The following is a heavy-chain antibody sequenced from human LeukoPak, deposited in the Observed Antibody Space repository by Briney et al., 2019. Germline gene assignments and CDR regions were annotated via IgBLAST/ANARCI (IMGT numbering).Heavy chain of an antibody. Sequence: GGSLRLSCAGSGFTFSIHAMSWVRQAPGKGLDWVSTIGGGDTYYADSVKGRFTISRDDSQSTVHLQMNSLRAEDTAVYYCAKDWIPYNRVFDCFDFWGQGTLVTVSS. J-gene: IGHJ4*02. CDR1: GFTFSIHA. CDR2: IGGGDT. V-gene: IGHV3-23*01. CDR3: AKDWIPYNRVFDCFDF. D-gene: IGHD1-1*01.